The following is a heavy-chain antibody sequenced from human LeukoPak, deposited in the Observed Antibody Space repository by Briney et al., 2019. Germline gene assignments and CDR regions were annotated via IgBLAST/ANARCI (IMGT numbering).Heavy chain of an antibody. V-gene: IGHV3-23*01. J-gene: IGHJ4*02. CDR1: GFTFNNYA. CDR3: AKGGYCSTSSCRKRFDY. CDR2: ISGGGRNT. Sequence: GGSLRLSCTASGFTFNNYAMSWVRQAPGKGLEWVSTISGGGRNTYYADSVKGRFTISRDNSKNTLYLQLNSPRAGDTAVYSCAKGGYCSTSSCRKRFDYWGQGTLVTVSS. D-gene: IGHD2-2*03.